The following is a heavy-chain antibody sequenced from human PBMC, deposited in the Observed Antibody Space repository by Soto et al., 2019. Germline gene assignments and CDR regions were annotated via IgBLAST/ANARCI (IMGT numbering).Heavy chain of an antibody. V-gene: IGHV4-30-2*05. CDR2: IYHSGST. J-gene: IGHJ4*02. CDR3: ARGSYSDY. CDR1: GGSTSSGGYS. Sequence: SETLSLTCAVSGGSTSSGGYSWSWIRQPPGKGLEWIGEIYHSGSTYYNPSLKSRVTISIDTSKNQFSLKLSSVTAADTAVYYCARGSYSDYWGQGTLVTVSS. D-gene: IGHD1-26*01.